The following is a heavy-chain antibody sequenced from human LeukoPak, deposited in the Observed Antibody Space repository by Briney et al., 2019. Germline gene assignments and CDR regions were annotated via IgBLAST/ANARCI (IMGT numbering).Heavy chain of an antibody. V-gene: IGHV3-23*01. Sequence: PGGSLRLSCIVSGFTLSSYEMSWIRQAPGKGLEWVASIEYSGGSAYYADSVKGRFTISRDSSKNTLYLQMNSLRAEDTAVYYCAKDLRSSADSKMGAADYWGQGTLVTVSS. CDR3: AKDLRSSADSKMGAADY. J-gene: IGHJ4*02. CDR1: GFTLSSYE. CDR2: IEYSGGSA. D-gene: IGHD1-26*01.